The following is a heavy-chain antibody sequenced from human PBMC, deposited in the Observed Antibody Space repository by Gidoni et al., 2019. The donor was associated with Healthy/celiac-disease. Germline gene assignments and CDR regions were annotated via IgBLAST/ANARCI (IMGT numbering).Heavy chain of an antibody. CDR2: INPNSGGT. CDR3: AREPFLEWLSRGWFDP. Sequence: QVQLVQSGAEVKKPGASVKVSCKASGYTFTGYYMHWVRQAPGQGLEWMGWINPNSGGTNYAQKFQGRVTMTRDTSISTAYMELSRLRSDDTAVYYCAREPFLEWLSRGWFDPWGQGTLVTVSS. V-gene: IGHV1-2*02. J-gene: IGHJ5*02. CDR1: GYTFTGYY. D-gene: IGHD3-3*01.